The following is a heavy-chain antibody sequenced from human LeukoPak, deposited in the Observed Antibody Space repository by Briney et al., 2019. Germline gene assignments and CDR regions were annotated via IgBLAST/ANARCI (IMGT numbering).Heavy chain of an antibody. CDR2: ITSNGGST. J-gene: IGHJ6*04. V-gene: IGHV3-64*01. CDR3: ARGLAPDV. D-gene: IGHD3-22*01. Sequence: PGGSLRLSCAASGFTFSTYAMHWVRQAPGKGLEYVSAITSNGGSTYYANSVKGRFTISRDNSKNTLYLQMGSLRAEDMAVYYCARGLAPDVWGKGTTVTVSS. CDR1: GFTFSTYA.